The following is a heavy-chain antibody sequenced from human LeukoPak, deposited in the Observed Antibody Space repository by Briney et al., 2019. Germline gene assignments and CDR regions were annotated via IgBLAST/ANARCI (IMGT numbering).Heavy chain of an antibody. Sequence: GGSLRLSCAASGFTFSSYAMSWVRQAPEKGLEWVSVISGSGGSTYYADSVKGRFTISRDNSKNALYLQMNSLRAEDTAVYYCAKGQVAGPTNNRFDYWGQGTLVTVSS. V-gene: IGHV3-23*01. D-gene: IGHD6-19*01. CDR3: AKGQVAGPTNNRFDY. J-gene: IGHJ4*02. CDR1: GFTFSSYA. CDR2: ISGSGGST.